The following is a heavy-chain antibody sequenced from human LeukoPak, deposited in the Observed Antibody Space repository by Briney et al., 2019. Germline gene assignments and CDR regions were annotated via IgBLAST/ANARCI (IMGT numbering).Heavy chain of an antibody. CDR1: GYTFTGYY. J-gene: IGHJ3*02. V-gene: IGHV1-2*06. CDR3: ARGDVPLRYFDWFHPRGAFDI. Sequence: GASVKVSCKASGYTFTGYYMHWVRQAPGQGLEWMGRINPNSGGTNYAQKFQGRVTITRDTSISTAYMELSRLRSDDTAVYYCARGDVPLRYFDWFHPRGAFDIWGQGTMVTVSS. D-gene: IGHD3-9*01. CDR2: INPNSGGT.